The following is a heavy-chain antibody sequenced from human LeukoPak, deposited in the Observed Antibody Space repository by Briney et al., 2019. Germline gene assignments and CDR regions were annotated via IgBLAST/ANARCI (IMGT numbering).Heavy chain of an antibody. Sequence: GGSLRLSCAVSGFTFTNYWMHWVRQVPGKGLVWVSRINTDGRSTSYADSVKGRFTISRDNAKNTLYLQMNSLRAEDTAVYYCARELELRDYYFDYWGQGTLVTVSS. CDR2: INTDGRST. D-gene: IGHD1-7*01. CDR1: GFTFTNYW. J-gene: IGHJ4*02. CDR3: ARELELRDYYFDY. V-gene: IGHV3-74*01.